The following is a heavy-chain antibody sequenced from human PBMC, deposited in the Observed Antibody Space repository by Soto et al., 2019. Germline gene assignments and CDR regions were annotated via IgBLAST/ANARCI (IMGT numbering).Heavy chain of an antibody. CDR1: GGSISSSSYY. V-gene: IGHV4-39*01. CDR2: VFHTGNT. J-gene: IGHJ4*02. Sequence: QLHLQESGPGLVKSSETLSLTCSVSGGSISSSSYYWDWIRQPPGKGLEWIGSVFHTGNTYYKPSLKSRVTIYVDLSKNQFSLRLSYVTAADTAVYYCARRYGSGSSVIDFWGQGTLVTVSS. CDR3: ARRYGSGSSVIDF. D-gene: IGHD3-10*01.